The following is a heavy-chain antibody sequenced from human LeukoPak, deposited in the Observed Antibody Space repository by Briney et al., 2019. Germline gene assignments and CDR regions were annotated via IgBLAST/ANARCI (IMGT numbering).Heavy chain of an antibody. Sequence: VGSLRLSCAASGFTPSSYWMSWVRQAPGKGLEWVANIKQDGSEKYYVDSVKGRFTISRDNAKNPLYLQMNSLRAHDTAVYYCARDRGSSGWYEFDSWGQGTLVTVSS. CDR3: ARDRGSSGWYEFDS. V-gene: IGHV3-7*01. CDR1: GFTPSSYW. J-gene: IGHJ4*02. CDR2: IKQDGSEK. D-gene: IGHD6-19*01.